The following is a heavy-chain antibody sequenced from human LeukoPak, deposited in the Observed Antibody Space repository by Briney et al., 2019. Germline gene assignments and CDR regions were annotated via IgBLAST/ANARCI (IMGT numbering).Heavy chain of an antibody. V-gene: IGHV4-59*01. J-gene: IGHJ4*02. CDR3: ARGYCTNGVCYIGPFDY. CDR2: IYYSGST. Sequence: SETLSLTCTVSGGSISSYYWSWIRQPPGKGLEWIWYIYYSGSTNYNPSLKSRVTISVDTSKNQFSLKLSSVTAADTAVYYCARGYCTNGVCYIGPFDYWGQGTLVTVSS. D-gene: IGHD2-8*01. CDR1: GGSISSYY.